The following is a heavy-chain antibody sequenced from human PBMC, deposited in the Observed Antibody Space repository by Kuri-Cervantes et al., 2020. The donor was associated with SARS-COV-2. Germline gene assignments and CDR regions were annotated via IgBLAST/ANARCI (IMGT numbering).Heavy chain of an antibody. J-gene: IGHJ4*02. V-gene: IGHV4-59*08. CDR3: ARHPYYYESSGSLFRVYDH. D-gene: IGHD3-22*01. CDR2: IYYSGTT. CDR1: GGSISSYY. Sequence: SETLSLTCNISGGSISSYYWSWIRQPPGEGLEWIGYIYYSGTTNYNPSLKSRVAISVDTSQNQFSLTMNSVTAADTAVYYCARHPYYYESSGSLFRVYDHWGPGTLVTVSS.